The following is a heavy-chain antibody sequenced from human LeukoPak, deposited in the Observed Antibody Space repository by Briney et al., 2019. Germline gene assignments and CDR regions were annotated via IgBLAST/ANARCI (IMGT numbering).Heavy chain of an antibody. CDR1: GFTFSSFW. Sequence: ASLRLSCAASGFTFSSFWMHWVRQAPGKGLVWVSRIKSDGSTNYADSVKGRFTISRDNAKNTVSLQMNSLRVEDTGVYYCARAPSEIGGYYPEYFRHWGQGTLVTVSS. CDR3: ARAPSEIGGYYPEYFRH. CDR2: IKSDGST. V-gene: IGHV3-74*01. D-gene: IGHD3-22*01. J-gene: IGHJ1*01.